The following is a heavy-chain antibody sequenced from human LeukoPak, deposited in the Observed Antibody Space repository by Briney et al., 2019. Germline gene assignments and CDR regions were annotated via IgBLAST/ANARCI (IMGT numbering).Heavy chain of an antibody. J-gene: IGHJ4*02. Sequence: GGSLRLSCAASGFTVSSNYMSWVRQAPGKGLEWVSVIHSDCSTHYPHALKGRFTISRDTSKNTLYLQMNSLRAEDTAVYYCASTSIIRGYDHYQYYWGQGTLVTVSS. CDR2: IHSDCST. CDR1: GFTVSSNY. CDR3: ASTSIIRGYDHYQYY. V-gene: IGHV3-53*01. D-gene: IGHD5-12*01.